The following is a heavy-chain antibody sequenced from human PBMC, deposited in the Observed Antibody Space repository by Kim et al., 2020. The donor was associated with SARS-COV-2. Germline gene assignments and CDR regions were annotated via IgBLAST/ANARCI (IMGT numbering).Heavy chain of an antibody. D-gene: IGHD3-16*01. CDR1: GFTFSSYA. CDR2: ITGSTGST. V-gene: IGHV3-23*01. CDR3: AKDRAAFFHYYYCMDV. J-gene: IGHJ6*02. Sequence: GGSLRLSCAASGFTFSSYAMSWVRQAPGKGLEWVSAITGSTGSTYYADSVKGRFTISRDNSRNTLFLQMNSLRAEDTAVYYCAKDRAAFFHYYYCMDVWGQGTTVTVSS.